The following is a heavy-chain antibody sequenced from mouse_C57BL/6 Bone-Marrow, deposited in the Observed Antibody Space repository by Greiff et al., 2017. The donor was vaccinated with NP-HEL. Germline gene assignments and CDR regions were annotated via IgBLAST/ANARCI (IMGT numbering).Heavy chain of an antibody. Sequence: QVQLKQPGAELVKPGASVKLSCKASGYTFTSYLMHWVKQRPGRGLEWIGRIHPNSGGTKYNEKFKSKATLTVDKPSSTAYMQLNSLTSEDSAVYYCARYYYGSSSFDYWGQGTTLTVSS. CDR3: ARYYYGSSSFDY. V-gene: IGHV1-72*01. J-gene: IGHJ2*01. D-gene: IGHD1-1*01. CDR1: GYTFTSYL. CDR2: IHPNSGGT.